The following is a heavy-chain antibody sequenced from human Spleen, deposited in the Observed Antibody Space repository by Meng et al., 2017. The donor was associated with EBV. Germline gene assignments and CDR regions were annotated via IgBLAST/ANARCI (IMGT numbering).Heavy chain of an antibody. CDR1: GDSISSFYY. Sequence: PQLREPGPGQVKPSEPLSLTCTVPGDSISSFYYWGWIRQPPGRGLEWIGSVHYTGSTYYSPSLKSRVTVSVDTSKNQFSLRLTSVTAADTAVYYCARPFPSWQSPRLDPFGAWGQGTLVTVSS. CDR2: VHYTGST. V-gene: IGHV4-39*01. J-gene: IGHJ5*02. CDR3: ARPFPSWQSPRLDPFGA. D-gene: IGHD6-19*01.